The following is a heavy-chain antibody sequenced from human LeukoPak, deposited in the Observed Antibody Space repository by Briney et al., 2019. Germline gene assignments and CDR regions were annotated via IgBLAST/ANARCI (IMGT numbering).Heavy chain of an antibody. Sequence: PGGSLRLSCAASGFTFSSYAMHWVRQAPGKGLEWVAVISYDGSNKYYADSVKGRFTISRDNSKNTLYLQMNSLRAEDTAVYYCAREAGLGELSFDYWGQGTLVTVSS. CDR1: GFTFSSYA. CDR2: ISYDGSNK. D-gene: IGHD3-16*02. CDR3: AREAGLGELSFDY. V-gene: IGHV3-30*01. J-gene: IGHJ4*02.